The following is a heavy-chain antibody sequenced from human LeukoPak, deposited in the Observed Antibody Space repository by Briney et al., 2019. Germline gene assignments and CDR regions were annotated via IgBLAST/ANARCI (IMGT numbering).Heavy chain of an antibody. Sequence: PSETLSLTCTVSGGSISSYYWSWIRRPAGKGLEWIGRISTSGSANYNPSLKSRVTMSLDTSKNQFSLKLSSVTAADTAVYFCASRRTGSYYFDYWGQGTLVTVSS. V-gene: IGHV4-4*07. J-gene: IGHJ4*02. CDR1: GGSISSYY. CDR2: ISTSGSA. D-gene: IGHD3-10*01. CDR3: ASRRTGSYYFDY.